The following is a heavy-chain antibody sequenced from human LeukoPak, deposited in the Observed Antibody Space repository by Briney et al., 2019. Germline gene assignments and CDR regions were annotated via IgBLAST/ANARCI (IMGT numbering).Heavy chain of an antibody. V-gene: IGHV4-59*01. CDR3: ARAVAKSPHFDY. CDR2: IYYSGST. CDR1: GGSISSYY. J-gene: IGHJ4*02. Sequence: SETLSLTCTVSGGSISSYYWSWLRQPPGKGLEWIGYIYYSGSTNYNPSLKSRVTISVDTSKNQFSLKLSSVTAADTAVYYCARAVAKSPHFDYWGQGTLVTVSS. D-gene: IGHD5-12*01.